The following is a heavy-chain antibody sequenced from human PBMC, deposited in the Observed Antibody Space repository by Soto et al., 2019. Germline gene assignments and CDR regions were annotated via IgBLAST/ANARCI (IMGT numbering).Heavy chain of an antibody. CDR1: GDSVSSISAS. V-gene: IGHV6-1*01. D-gene: IGHD2-15*01. CDR2: TYYRSKWTN. CDR3: VRGYSSSFDY. J-gene: IGHJ4*02. Sequence: QVQLQQSGPGLVKPSQTLSLTCAISGDSVSSISASWNWIRQSPSRGLEWLGRTYYRSKWTNDYAVSVKSRITINPDTSRNQFSLQLSSVTPDDTAMYYCVRGYSSSFDYWGQGTLVTVSS.